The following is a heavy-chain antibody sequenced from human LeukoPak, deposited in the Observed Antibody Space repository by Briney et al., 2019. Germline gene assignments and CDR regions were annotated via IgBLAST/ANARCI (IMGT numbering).Heavy chain of an antibody. CDR2: ISAYNGNT. D-gene: IGHD2-15*01. J-gene: IGHJ3*02. CDR3: ARTTLVAATYDAFDI. CDR1: GYTFTSYG. V-gene: IGHV1-18*01. Sequence: ASVKVSCKAYGYTFTSYGISWVRQAPGQGLEWMGWISAYNGNTNYAQRLQGRVTMTTDTSTSTAYMELRSLRSDDTAVYYCARTTLVAATYDAFDIWGQGTMVTVSS.